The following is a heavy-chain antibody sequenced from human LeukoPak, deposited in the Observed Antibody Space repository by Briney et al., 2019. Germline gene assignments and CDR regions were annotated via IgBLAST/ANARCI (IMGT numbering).Heavy chain of an antibody. CDR3: ARGDDYYDSSGYDFDY. V-gene: IGHV4-39*07. J-gene: IGHJ4*02. CDR1: GGSISSSSFY. Sequence: PSETLSLTCTVSGGSISSSSFYWGWLRQPPGMGLEWIGRMYHSGSTYYNPSLKSRVIISVDTSKNQFSLKLSSVTTADTAVYYCARGDDYYDSSGYDFDYWGQGILVTVSS. CDR2: MYHSGST. D-gene: IGHD3-22*01.